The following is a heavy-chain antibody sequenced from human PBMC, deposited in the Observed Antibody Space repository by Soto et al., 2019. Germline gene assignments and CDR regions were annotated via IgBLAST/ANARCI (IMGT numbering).Heavy chain of an antibody. D-gene: IGHD3-10*01. CDR3: ARLSPPPYVLLWFGEFYYYGMDV. Sequence: SETLSLTCTVSGGSISSGGYYWSWIRQHPGKGLEWIGYIYYSGSTYYNPSLKSRVTISVDTSKNQFSLKLSSVTAADTAVYYCARLSPPPYVLLWFGEFYYYGMDVWGQGTTVTVSS. CDR1: GGSISSGGYY. J-gene: IGHJ6*02. CDR2: IYYSGST. V-gene: IGHV4-31*03.